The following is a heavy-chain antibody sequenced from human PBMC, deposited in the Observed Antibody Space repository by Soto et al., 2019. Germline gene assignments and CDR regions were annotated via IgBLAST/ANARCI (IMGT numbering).Heavy chain of an antibody. Sequence: SETLSLTCSVSGGSMSEYFWSWIRQSPGKGLEWIGYIYYLGSTDYNPSLKSRVTISVDTSKRQFSLRLTSVTAADTAVYYCARGGYDGSGSPYPAYWGPGTQVTVSS. CDR2: IYYLGST. D-gene: IGHD3-10*01. CDR1: GGSMSEYF. CDR3: ARGGYDGSGSPYPAY. V-gene: IGHV4-59*01. J-gene: IGHJ4*02.